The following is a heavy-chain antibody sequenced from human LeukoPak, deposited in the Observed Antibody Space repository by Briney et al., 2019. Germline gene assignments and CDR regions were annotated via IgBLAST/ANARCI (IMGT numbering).Heavy chain of an antibody. J-gene: IGHJ4*02. Sequence: GASMKVSCKASGYTFTSYGISWVRQAPGQGLEWMGWISVYKGDTDYAQKFQGRVTMTTDTSTNTAYMEVRSLRSDDTAVYYCARGLRFLDLDYWGQGTLVTVSS. CDR2: ISVYKGDT. CDR3: ARGLRFLDLDY. CDR1: GYTFTSYG. V-gene: IGHV1-18*01. D-gene: IGHD3-3*01.